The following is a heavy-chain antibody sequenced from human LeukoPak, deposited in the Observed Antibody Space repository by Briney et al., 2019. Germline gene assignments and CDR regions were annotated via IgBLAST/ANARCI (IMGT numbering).Heavy chain of an antibody. CDR2: INPNSGGT. Sequence: ASVKVSCKASGYTFTSYGISWVRQAPGQGLECMGWINPNSGGTNYAQKFQGRVTMTRDTSISTAYMELSRLRSDDTAVYYCASYRLGRLRDAFDIWGQGTMVTVSS. CDR1: GYTFTSYG. D-gene: IGHD4-17*01. J-gene: IGHJ3*02. CDR3: ASYRLGRLRDAFDI. V-gene: IGHV1-2*02.